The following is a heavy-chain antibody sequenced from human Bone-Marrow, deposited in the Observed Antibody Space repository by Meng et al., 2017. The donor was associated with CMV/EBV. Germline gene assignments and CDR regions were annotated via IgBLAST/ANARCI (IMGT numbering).Heavy chain of an antibody. V-gene: IGHV4-59*01. J-gene: IGHJ6*02. CDR3: ARARSLVPSAIPHHNYYGKDV. CDR2: IYYSGST. D-gene: IGHD2-2*02. CDR1: GGSISSYY. Sequence: SETLSLTCTVSGGSISSYYWSWIRQPPGKGLEWIGYIYYSGSTNYNPSLKSRVTRSVDTAKNQFLLKMSSVTAADTAVYYCARARSLVPSAIPHHNYYGKDVWGQGTTVTVSS.